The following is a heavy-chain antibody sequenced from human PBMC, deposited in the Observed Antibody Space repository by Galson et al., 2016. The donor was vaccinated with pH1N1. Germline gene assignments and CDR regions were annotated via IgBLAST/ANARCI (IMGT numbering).Heavy chain of an antibody. CDR3: ARHRGGGGGDSYYFDY. J-gene: IGHJ4*02. D-gene: IGHD2-21*02. CDR2: IYPGDSDT. V-gene: IGHV5-51*03. CDR1: GYDFSNYW. Sequence: QSGAEVKKPGESLKISCTGSGYDFSNYWIGWVRQMPGKGLEWMGIIYPGDSDTRYSPSFQGQVTISADQSIDTAFLQWNSLKASDTAMYYCARHRGGGGGDSYYFDYWGQGALVTVSS.